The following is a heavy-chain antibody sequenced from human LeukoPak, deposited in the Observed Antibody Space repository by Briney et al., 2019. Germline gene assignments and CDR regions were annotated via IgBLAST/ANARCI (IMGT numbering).Heavy chain of an antibody. CDR1: GFTFSSYA. Sequence: LGGSLRLSCAASGFTFSSYAMSWVRQAPGKGLEWVSAISGSGGSTYYADSVKGRFTISRDNAKNSLYLQMNSLRAEDTAVYYCARELGYCSGGSCYSDYWGQGTLVTVSS. CDR2: ISGSGGST. J-gene: IGHJ4*02. CDR3: ARELGYCSGGSCYSDY. D-gene: IGHD2-15*01. V-gene: IGHV3-23*01.